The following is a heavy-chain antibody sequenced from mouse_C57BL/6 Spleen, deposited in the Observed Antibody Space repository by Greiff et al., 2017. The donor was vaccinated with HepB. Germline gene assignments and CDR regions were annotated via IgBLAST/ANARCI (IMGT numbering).Heavy chain of an antibody. D-gene: IGHD2-3*01. CDR3: ARNRGDGYYYWYFDV. CDR2: IWTGGGT. V-gene: IGHV2-9-1*01. Sequence: QVQLQQSGPGLVAPSQSLSITCTVSGFSLTSYAISWVRQPPGKGLEWLGVIWTGGGTNYNSALKSRLSISKDNSKSQVFLKMNSLQTDDTARYYCARNRGDGYYYWYFDVWGTGTTVTVSS. J-gene: IGHJ1*03. CDR1: GFSLTSYA.